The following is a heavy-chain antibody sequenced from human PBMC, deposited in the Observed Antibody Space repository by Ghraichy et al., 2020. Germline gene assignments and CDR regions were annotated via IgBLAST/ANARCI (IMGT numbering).Heavy chain of an antibody. Sequence: LRLSCTVSGGSISSGDYYWSWIRQPPGKGLEWIGYIYYSGSTYYNPSLKSRVTISVDTSKNQFSLKLSSVTAADTAVYYCAREGRYSYPHLPFDYWGQGTLVTVSS. CDR3: AREGRYSYPHLPFDY. CDR2: IYYSGST. D-gene: IGHD5-18*01. CDR1: GGSISSGDYY. V-gene: IGHV4-30-4*01. J-gene: IGHJ4*02.